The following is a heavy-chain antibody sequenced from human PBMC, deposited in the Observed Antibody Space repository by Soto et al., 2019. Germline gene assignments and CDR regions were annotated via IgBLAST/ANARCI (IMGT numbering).Heavy chain of an antibody. J-gene: IGHJ3*02. D-gene: IGHD2-15*01. CDR1: GGTFSSYA. V-gene: IGHV1-69*06. Sequence: QVQLVQSGAEVKKPGSSVKVSCKASGGTFSSYAIRWVRQAPGQGLEWMGGIIPIFGTANSAQKFEGGVTITADKSTSTAYRELSSLRSEDTAVYYCASAIVVVVAATRGLDAFDIWGQGTMVTVSS. CDR2: IIPIFGTA. CDR3: ASAIVVVVAATRGLDAFDI.